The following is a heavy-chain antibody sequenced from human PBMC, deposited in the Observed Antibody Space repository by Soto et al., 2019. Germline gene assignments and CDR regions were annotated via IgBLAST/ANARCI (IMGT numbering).Heavy chain of an antibody. V-gene: IGHV1-2*04. J-gene: IGHJ5*02. CDR1: GYTFTDYY. CDR2: INPNSGGT. CDR3: ARDRRYCSSTSCYRRSGWFDP. Sequence: GASVKVSCKASGYTFTDYYMHWVRQAPGQGLEWMGWINPNSGGTNYAQKFQGWVTMTRDTSISTAYMELSRLRSDDTAVYYCARDRRYCSSTSCYRRSGWFDPWGQGTLVTVSS. D-gene: IGHD2-2*02.